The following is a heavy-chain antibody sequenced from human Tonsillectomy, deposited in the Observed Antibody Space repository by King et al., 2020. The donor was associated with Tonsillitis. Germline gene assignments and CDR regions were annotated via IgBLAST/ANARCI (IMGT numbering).Heavy chain of an antibody. CDR1: GGSISIYY. D-gene: IGHD3-22*01. CDR3: ARLNYYESGAFDY. V-gene: IGHV4-59*08. CDR2: IYYSGRT. J-gene: IGHJ4*02. Sequence: VQLQESGPGLVEPSETLSLTCTVSGGSISIYYWGWIRQPPGKRLEWIGYIYYSGRTNYNPSLKSRVTISVDTSKNQFSRRLSSVTADDTAIYYCARLNYYESGAFDYWGQGTLVTVSS.